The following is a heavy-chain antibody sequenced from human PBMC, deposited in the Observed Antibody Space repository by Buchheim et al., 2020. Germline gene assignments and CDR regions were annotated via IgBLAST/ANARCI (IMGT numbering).Heavy chain of an antibody. D-gene: IGHD6-19*01. CDR3: ARGSYQTGWRGFSYYSMDV. CDR2: IYSGGST. V-gene: IGHV4-39*07. CDR1: GASINSGGYY. Sequence: HLQGSGPGLVRPSETLSLTCTVSGASINSGGYYWDWVRQPPGKGLEWVEHIYSGGSTYFNPSLKGRGTISFDASNNQISLMLTSVTAADTGTYYCARGSYQTGWRGFSYYSMDVWGQGT. J-gene: IGHJ6*02.